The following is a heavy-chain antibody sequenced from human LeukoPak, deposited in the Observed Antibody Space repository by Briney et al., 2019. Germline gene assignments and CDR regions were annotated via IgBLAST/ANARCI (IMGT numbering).Heavy chain of an antibody. CDR3: ARGGRDPVVVGATTSGYFDY. D-gene: IGHD2-15*01. CDR1: RVSFSGFY. V-gene: IGHV4-34*01. Sequence: SSETLSLTCAVYRVSFSGFYWSWIRQSPGKGLEWFGEINHSGSTKYNPFIKRRVTISVDASNSQFSLKLNSVTAADSAVYYCARGGRDPVVVGATTSGYFDYWGQGTPVTVST. CDR2: INHSGST. J-gene: IGHJ4*02.